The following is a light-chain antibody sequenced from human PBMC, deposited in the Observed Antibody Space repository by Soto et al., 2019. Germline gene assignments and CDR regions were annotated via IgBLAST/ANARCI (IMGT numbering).Light chain of an antibody. Sequence: QSALTQPRSVSGSPGQSVTISCTGTSSEVGGYNYVSWYQQHPGKAPKLIIYGVSKRPSGVPDRFSGSKSGNTASLTISGLPAEDEDDYSCCSSGGSSLVFGGGTKLTVL. CDR1: SSEVGGYNY. CDR3: CSSGGSSLV. V-gene: IGLV2-11*01. J-gene: IGLJ2*01. CDR2: GVS.